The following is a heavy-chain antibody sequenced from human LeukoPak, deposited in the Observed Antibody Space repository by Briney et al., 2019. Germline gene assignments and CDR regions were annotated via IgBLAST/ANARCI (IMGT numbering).Heavy chain of an antibody. Sequence: SETLSLTCTVSGGSISSSSYYWGWIRQPPGKGLEWIGSIYYSGSTYYNPSLKSRVTISVDTSKNQFSLQLNSVTPEDTAVYYCARAGYSSGWYNFGFDYWGQGTLVTVSS. CDR1: GGSISSSSYY. V-gene: IGHV4-39*01. CDR2: IYYSGST. CDR3: ARAGYSSGWYNFGFDY. J-gene: IGHJ4*02. D-gene: IGHD6-19*01.